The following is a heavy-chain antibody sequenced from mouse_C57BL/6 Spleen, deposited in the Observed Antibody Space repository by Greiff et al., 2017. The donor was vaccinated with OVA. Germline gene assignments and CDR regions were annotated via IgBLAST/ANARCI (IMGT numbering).Heavy chain of an antibody. Sequence: EVKVVESGPGLAKPSQTLSLTCSVTGYSITSDYWNWIRKFPGNKLEYMGYISYSGSTYYNPSLKSRISITRDTSKNQYYLQLNSVTTEDTATYDCAKSSPGYGYDFDYWGQGTTLTVSA. CDR2: ISYSGST. J-gene: IGHJ2*01. V-gene: IGHV3-8*01. CDR3: AKSSPGYGYDFDY. CDR1: GYSITSDY. D-gene: IGHD2-2*01.